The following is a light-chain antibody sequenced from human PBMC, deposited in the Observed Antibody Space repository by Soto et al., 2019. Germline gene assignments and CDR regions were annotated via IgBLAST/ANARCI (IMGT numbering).Light chain of an antibody. CDR1: SGYSNYK. Sequence: QPVLTQPPSASASLGASVTLTCTLSSGYSNYKVDWYQQRPGKGPRFVMRVGTGGIVGSKGDGIPDRFSVLGSGLNRYLIIKNIQEEDESDYHCGADHGSGGNFVSWVLGGGTKVTVL. CDR3: GADHGSGGNFVSWV. CDR2: VGTGGIVG. V-gene: IGLV9-49*03. J-gene: IGLJ3*02.